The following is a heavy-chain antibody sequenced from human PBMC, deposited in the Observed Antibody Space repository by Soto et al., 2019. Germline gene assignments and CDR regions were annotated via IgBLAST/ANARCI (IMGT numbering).Heavy chain of an antibody. CDR3: ARHPLLYPDY. CDR2: TFYSGST. D-gene: IGHD2-2*02. J-gene: IGHJ4*02. V-gene: IGHV4-39*01. CDR1: GDSISSSSYY. Sequence: SETLSLTCSVSGDSISSSSYYWGWIRQPPGKGLEWIGNTFYSGSTYYNPSLKSRVTISVDTSKNHFSLKLSSVTATDTAIYYCARHPLLYPDYWGQGTLVTVSS.